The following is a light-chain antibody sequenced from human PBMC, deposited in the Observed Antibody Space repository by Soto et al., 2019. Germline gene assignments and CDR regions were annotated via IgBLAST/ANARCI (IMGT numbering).Light chain of an antibody. Sequence: EIVLTQSPATLSLSPGERATLSCRASQTVSSYLAWYQQKPGQAPRLLIYDASNRATGIPARFSGSGSGTDFTLTISSLEPEDFAVYYCQQRYNWLTFGQGTRLEI. J-gene: IGKJ5*01. CDR3: QQRYNWLT. CDR2: DAS. CDR1: QTVSSY. V-gene: IGKV3-11*01.